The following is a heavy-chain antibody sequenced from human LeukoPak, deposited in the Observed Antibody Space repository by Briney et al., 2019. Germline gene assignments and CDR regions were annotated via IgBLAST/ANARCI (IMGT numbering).Heavy chain of an antibody. D-gene: IGHD1-26*01. Sequence: PSQTLSLTCTVSGGSISSGSYYWSWIRQPAGKGLEWIGRIYTSGSTNYNASLKSRVTISVDTSKNQFSLKLSSVTAADTAVYYCARDKWELQTDDAFDIWGQGTMVTLSS. J-gene: IGHJ3*02. CDR3: ARDKWELQTDDAFDI. CDR1: GGSISSGSYY. V-gene: IGHV4-61*02. CDR2: IYTSGST.